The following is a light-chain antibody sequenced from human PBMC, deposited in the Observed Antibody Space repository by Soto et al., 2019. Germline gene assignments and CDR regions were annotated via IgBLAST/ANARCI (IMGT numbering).Light chain of an antibody. V-gene: IGKV3-15*01. CDR2: GAS. Sequence: EIVMTQSPATLSVSPGDRATVSCRASQSISSNLAWYQQKPGQAPRLLIYGASTRATGIPARFSGSGSGTEFTLTISSLQSEDFAVYYCHQYNNWLPITFGQGTRLEIK. J-gene: IGKJ5*01. CDR1: QSISSN. CDR3: HQYNNWLPIT.